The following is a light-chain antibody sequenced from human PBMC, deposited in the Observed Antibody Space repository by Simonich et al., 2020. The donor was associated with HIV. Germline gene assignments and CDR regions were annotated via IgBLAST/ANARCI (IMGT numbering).Light chain of an antibody. J-gene: IGKJ1*01. V-gene: IGKV1-5*03. CDR2: KAS. CDR1: QSINNW. Sequence: DIQMTQSPSTLSASVGDRVTITCRASQSINNWLAWYQQKPGKAPKLLIYKASSLESGVPSTFSGSGSGTEFTLTISSLQPDDFATYYCRQYNSHFPTFGQGTKVEIK. CDR3: RQYNSHFPT.